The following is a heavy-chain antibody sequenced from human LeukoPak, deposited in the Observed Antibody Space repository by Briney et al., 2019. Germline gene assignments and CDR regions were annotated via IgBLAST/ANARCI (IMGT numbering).Heavy chain of an antibody. J-gene: IGHJ4*02. Sequence: ASVKVSCEASGGTFSSYAISWVRQAPGQGLEWMGWMNPKSGNTGYVQRFQGRLTMTRNTSISVAYMELSSLRSEDTAVYYCASGSSLWGQGTLVTVSS. CDR1: GGTFSSYA. CDR3: ASGSSL. D-gene: IGHD6-6*01. CDR2: MNPKSGNT. V-gene: IGHV1-8*02.